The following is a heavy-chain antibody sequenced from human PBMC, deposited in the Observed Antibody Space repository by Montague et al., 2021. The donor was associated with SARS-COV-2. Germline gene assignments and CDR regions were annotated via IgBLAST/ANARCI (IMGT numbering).Heavy chain of an antibody. D-gene: IGHD3-3*01. CDR3: ARDSSYYDFWSGYLSPKQDYYYYYMDV. CDR2: ISYDGSNK. CDR1: GFTFSSYA. V-gene: IGHV3-30*04. J-gene: IGHJ6*03. Sequence: SLRLSWAASGFTFSSYAMHWVRQAPGKGLEWVAVISYDGSNKYYADSVKGRFTISRDNSKNTLYLQMNSLRAEDTAVYYCARDSSYYDFWSGYLSPKQDYYYYYMDVWGKGATVTVSS.